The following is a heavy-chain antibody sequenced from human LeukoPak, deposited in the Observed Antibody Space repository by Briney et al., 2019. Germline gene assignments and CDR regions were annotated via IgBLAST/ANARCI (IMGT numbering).Heavy chain of an antibody. D-gene: IGHD6-13*01. CDR2: ISGRGDST. CDR1: GFTFSSYA. CDR3: AKAIAAPVWYFDL. V-gene: IGHV3-23*01. Sequence: PGGSLRHSCAASGFTFSSYAMSLVRQAPGKGVEWGSTISGRGDSTYYADSVKGRFTISRDNSRNALYLQMSTLRAEDTAVYYCAKAIAAPVWYFDLWGRGTLVTVSS. J-gene: IGHJ2*01.